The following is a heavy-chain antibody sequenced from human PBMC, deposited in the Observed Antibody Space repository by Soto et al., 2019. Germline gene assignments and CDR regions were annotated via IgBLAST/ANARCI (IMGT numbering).Heavy chain of an antibody. CDR3: ARDRLEGYSYGYIYYYGMDV. J-gene: IGHJ6*02. CDR1: GGSISSYY. V-gene: IGHV4-59*01. D-gene: IGHD5-18*01. Sequence: PXGTLSLTCTVSGGSISSYYWSWIRQPPGKGLEWIGYIYYSGSTNYNPSLKSRVTISVDTSKNQFSLKLSSVTAADTAVYYCARDRLEGYSYGYIYYYGMDVWGQGTTVTVSS. CDR2: IYYSGST.